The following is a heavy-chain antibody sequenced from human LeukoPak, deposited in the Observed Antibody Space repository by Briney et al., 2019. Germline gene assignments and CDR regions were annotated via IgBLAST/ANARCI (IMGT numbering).Heavy chain of an antibody. D-gene: IGHD3-10*01. Sequence: GESLKISCKGSGYSFTSYWIGWVRQMPAKDLEWMGIIYPVDSDTTYAPSFQGHVTISADKPIDAAYLQWGSLKASDTAMYYCVKGVSGTYFGMDVWGQGTSVTVSS. CDR1: GYSFTSYW. CDR3: VKGVSGTYFGMDV. V-gene: IGHV5-51*04. CDR2: IYPVDSDT. J-gene: IGHJ6*02.